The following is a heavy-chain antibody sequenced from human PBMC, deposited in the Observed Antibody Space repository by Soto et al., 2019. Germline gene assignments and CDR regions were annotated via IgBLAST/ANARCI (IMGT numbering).Heavy chain of an antibody. D-gene: IGHD7-27*01. Sequence: QVNLVQSGAEVRKPGASVKVSCKASGYTFSSYAMHWVRQAPGQRLEWMGWINAGYGNTKSSQKFQDRVTISRDTSASTAYMELTSLRSEDTAVYYCARDTGDGPFDFWGQGTLVTVSS. CDR1: GYTFSSYA. V-gene: IGHV1-3*01. J-gene: IGHJ4*02. CDR2: INAGYGNT. CDR3: ARDTGDGPFDF.